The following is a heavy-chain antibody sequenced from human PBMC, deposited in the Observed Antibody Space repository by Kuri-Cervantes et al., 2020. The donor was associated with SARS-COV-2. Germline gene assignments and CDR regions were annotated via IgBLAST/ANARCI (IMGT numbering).Heavy chain of an antibody. Sequence: GGSLRLSCEVSGFLFSASAIHWVRQGSGKGLEWVSSISSSSSYIYYADSVKGRFTISRDNAKNSLYLQMNSLRAEDTAVYYCASFPNDYGDYGDAFDIWGQGTMVTVSS. J-gene: IGHJ3*02. CDR3: ASFPNDYGDYGDAFDI. D-gene: IGHD4-17*01. CDR2: ISSSSSYI. V-gene: IGHV3-21*01. CDR1: GFLFSASA.